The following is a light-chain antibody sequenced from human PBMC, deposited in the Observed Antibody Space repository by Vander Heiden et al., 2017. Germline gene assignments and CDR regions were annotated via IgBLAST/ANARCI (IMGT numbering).Light chain of an antibody. CDR3: QQDGSSPRT. CDR1: QSVSSSY. CDR2: GAS. J-gene: IGKJ1*01. Sequence: IVLTQSPGSLSLSQGESATLSCRASQSVSSSYLAWYQQKPGQAPRLLIYGASSRATGIPDRFSGSGSGTDFTLTISRLEPEDFAVYYCQQDGSSPRTFGQGTKVQIK. V-gene: IGKV3-20*01.